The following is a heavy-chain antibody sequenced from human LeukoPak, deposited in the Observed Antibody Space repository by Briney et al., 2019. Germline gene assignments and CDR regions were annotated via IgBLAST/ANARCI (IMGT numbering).Heavy chain of an antibody. D-gene: IGHD5-18*01. Sequence: ASVKVSCKASGYTFTSYDINWVRQATGQGLEWMGWMNPNSGNTGYAQKFQGRVTMTRNTSIGTAYMELSSLRSEDTAVYYCARGVDMWIQLSLDYWGQGTLVTVSS. CDR3: ARGVDMWIQLSLDY. J-gene: IGHJ4*02. V-gene: IGHV1-8*01. CDR1: GYTFTSYD. CDR2: MNPNSGNT.